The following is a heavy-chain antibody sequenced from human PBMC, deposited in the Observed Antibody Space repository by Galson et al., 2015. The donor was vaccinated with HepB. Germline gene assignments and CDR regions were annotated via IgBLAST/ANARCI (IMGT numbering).Heavy chain of an antibody. V-gene: IGHV3-21*01. Sequence: SLRLSCAASGFTFSSYSMNWVRQAPGKGLEWVSSISSSSSYIYYADSVKGRFTISRDNAKNSLYLQMNSLRAEDTAVYYCARDGYSYENFDYWGQGTLVTVSS. D-gene: IGHD5-18*01. CDR3: ARDGYSYENFDY. J-gene: IGHJ4*02. CDR2: ISSSSSYI. CDR1: GFTFSSYS.